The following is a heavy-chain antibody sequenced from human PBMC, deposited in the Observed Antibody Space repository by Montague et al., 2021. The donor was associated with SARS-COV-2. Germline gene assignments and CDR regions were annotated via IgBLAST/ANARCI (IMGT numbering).Heavy chain of an antibody. J-gene: IGHJ5*02. V-gene: IGHV4-59*01. D-gene: IGHD2-15*01. CDR3: ARALYCSGGSCSPNWFDP. Sequence: SETLSLTCTVSGGSISSYYWSWIRQPPGKGLEWIGYIYYSGSTNYNPSLKSRVTISVDTSKNQFSLKLSSVTAADTAVYYCARALYCSGGSCSPNWFDPWGQGTLVTVSS. CDR2: IYYSGST. CDR1: GGSISSYY.